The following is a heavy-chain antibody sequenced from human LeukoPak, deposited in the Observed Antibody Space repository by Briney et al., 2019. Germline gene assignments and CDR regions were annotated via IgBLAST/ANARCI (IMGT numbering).Heavy chain of an antibody. Sequence: SETLSLTCTVSGGSISSGSYYWSWIRQPAGEGLEWIGRIYTSGSTNYNPSLKSRVTISVDTSKNQFSLKLSSVTAADTAVYYCARDSYGSGKYYYYYMDVWGKGTTVTISS. CDR3: ARDSYGSGKYYYYYMDV. J-gene: IGHJ6*03. V-gene: IGHV4-61*02. CDR1: GGSISSGSYY. D-gene: IGHD3-10*01. CDR2: IYTSGST.